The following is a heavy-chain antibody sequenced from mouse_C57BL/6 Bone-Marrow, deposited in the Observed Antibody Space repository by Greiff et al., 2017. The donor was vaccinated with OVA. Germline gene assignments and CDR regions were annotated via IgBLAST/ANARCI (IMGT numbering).Heavy chain of an antibody. J-gene: IGHJ2*01. CDR1: GYTFTSYW. CDR3: ASRCGSVFDY. Sequence: QVQLQQPGAELVKPGASVKLSCKASGYTFTSYWMHWVKQRPGRGLEWIGRIDPNGGGTNYHDKFKSQATLTVDKPSSTAYLQLSSLTSEDSAVYDCASRCGSVFDYWGQGTTLTVSS. CDR2: IDPNGGGT. V-gene: IGHV1-72*01. D-gene: IGHD1-1*01.